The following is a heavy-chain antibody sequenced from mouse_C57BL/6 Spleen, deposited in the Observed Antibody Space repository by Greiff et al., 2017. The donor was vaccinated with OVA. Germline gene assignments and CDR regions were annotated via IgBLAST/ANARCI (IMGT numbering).Heavy chain of an antibody. CDR1: GYAFSSSW. D-gene: IGHD3-2*02. V-gene: IGHV1-82*01. J-gene: IGHJ1*03. Sequence: QVQLQQSGPELVKPGASVKISCKASGYAFSSSWMNWVKQRPGKGLEWIGRIYPGDGDTNYNGKFKGKATLTADKSSSTAYMQLSSLTSEDSAVYFCARWDSSGYGYFDVWGTGTTVTVAS. CDR2: IYPGDGDT. CDR3: ARWDSSGYGYFDV.